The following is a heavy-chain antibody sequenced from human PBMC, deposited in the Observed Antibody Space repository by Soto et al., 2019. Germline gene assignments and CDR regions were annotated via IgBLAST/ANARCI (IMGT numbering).Heavy chain of an antibody. CDR2: IYPGDSDT. Sequence: GESLKISCQGSGYRFTNYWIGWVRQMPGKGLEWMGIIYPGDSDTRYSPSFQGRVTISADRSINTAYLQWSSLKASDTAMYYCARRGSSSWYPGLGWFDPWGQGTLVTVSS. J-gene: IGHJ5*02. D-gene: IGHD6-13*01. CDR1: GYRFTNYW. V-gene: IGHV5-51*01. CDR3: ARRGSSSWYPGLGWFDP.